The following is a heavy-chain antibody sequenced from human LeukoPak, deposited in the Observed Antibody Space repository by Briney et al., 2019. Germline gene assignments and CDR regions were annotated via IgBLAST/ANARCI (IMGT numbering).Heavy chain of an antibody. CDR2: INPSGGST. CDR3: AREGYQWELLRSGWYFDL. CDR1: GYTFTSYY. D-gene: IGHD1-26*01. Sequence: ASVEVSCKASGYTFTSYYMHWVRQAPGQGLEWMGIINPSGGSTSYAQKFQGRVTMTRDTSTSTVYMELSSLRSEDTAVYYCAREGYQWELLRSGWYFDLWGRGTLVTVSS. J-gene: IGHJ2*01. V-gene: IGHV1-46*01.